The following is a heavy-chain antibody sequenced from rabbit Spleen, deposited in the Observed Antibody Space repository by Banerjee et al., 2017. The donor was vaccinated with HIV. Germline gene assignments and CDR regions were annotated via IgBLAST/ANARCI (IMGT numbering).Heavy chain of an antibody. CDR3: ARDTGSSFSSYGMDL. J-gene: IGHJ6*01. CDR2: IGGGSVGST. D-gene: IGHD8-1*01. V-gene: IGHV1S45*01. Sequence: EQLEESGGGQVKPEGSLTLTCKASGVSLNDKDVMCWVRQAPGKGLEWIACIGGGSVGSTYYASWAKGRFTISKTSSTTVTLQTTSLTAADTATYFCARDTGSSFSSYGMDLWGPGTLVTVS. CDR1: GVSLNDKDV.